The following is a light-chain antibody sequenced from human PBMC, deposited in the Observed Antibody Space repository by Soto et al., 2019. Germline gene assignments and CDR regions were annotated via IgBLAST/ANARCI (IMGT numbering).Light chain of an antibody. CDR2: TNN. CDR1: SSNIGSRT. Sequence: QSVLTQPPSASGTPGQTVTISCSGSSSNIGSRTVNWYQQLPGTAPKLLIYTNNLRASGVPDRFSGSKSGTSASLAISGLQSEDEADYYCATWDDSLNGWVFGGWTKLTVL. V-gene: IGLV1-44*01. CDR3: ATWDDSLNGWV. J-gene: IGLJ3*02.